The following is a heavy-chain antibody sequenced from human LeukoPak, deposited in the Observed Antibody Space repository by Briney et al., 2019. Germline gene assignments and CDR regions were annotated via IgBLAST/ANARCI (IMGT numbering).Heavy chain of an antibody. Sequence: SETLSLTCIVSGYSLSSGYYWGWIRQPPGKGLEWIGSIYYSGSTYYNPSLKSRVTISVDTSKNQFSLKLSSVTAVDTAVYYCARDNLEWGQGTLVTVSS. J-gene: IGHJ4*02. V-gene: IGHV4-38-2*02. CDR3: ARDNLE. CDR2: IYYSGST. CDR1: GYSLSSGYY. D-gene: IGHD3-3*01.